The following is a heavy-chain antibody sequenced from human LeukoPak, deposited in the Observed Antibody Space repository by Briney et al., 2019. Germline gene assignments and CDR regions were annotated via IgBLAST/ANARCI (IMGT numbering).Heavy chain of an antibody. V-gene: IGHV4-38-2*02. J-gene: IGHJ4*02. CDR3: ARDGRCSGNSCYPFVY. CDR2: MYHRGNT. CDR1: GYSINSGYY. Sequence: SETLSLTCAVSGYSINSGYYWGWIRQPLGKGLEWIGSMYHRGNTYYNPSLKSRVTISVDTSKNQFSLKLSSVTAADTAVYYCARDGRCSGNSCYPFVYWGQGTLVAVSS. D-gene: IGHD2-15*01.